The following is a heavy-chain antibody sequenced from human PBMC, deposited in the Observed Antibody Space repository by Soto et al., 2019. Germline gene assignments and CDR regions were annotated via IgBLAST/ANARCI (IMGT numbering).Heavy chain of an antibody. J-gene: IGHJ5*02. CDR2: ISLYSDGT. CDR1: GYTFSNYG. Sequence: ASVKVSCKTSGYTFSNYGITWVRQAPGQPLEWLGWISLYSDGTNYAQKFQGRVSMTTDTSTTTAYMELRSLRSDDTAVYYCARVVPGAEAWFGPWGPATLVTVS. V-gene: IGHV1-18*01. CDR3: ARVVPGAEAWFGP. D-gene: IGHD2-2*01.